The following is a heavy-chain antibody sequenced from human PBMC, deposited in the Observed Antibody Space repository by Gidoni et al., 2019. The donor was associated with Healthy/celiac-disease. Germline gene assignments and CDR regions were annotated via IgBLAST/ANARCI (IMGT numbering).Heavy chain of an antibody. Sequence: QVQLVQSGAEVKKPGASVKVSCKASGYPFTSYYMHWVRQAPGQGLEWMGIINPSGGSTSYAQKFQGRVTMTRDTSTSTVYMELSSLRSEDTAVYYCAREVEWGYSSGWPTAADYWGQGTLVTVSS. J-gene: IGHJ4*02. CDR1: GYPFTSYY. D-gene: IGHD6-19*01. CDR2: INPSGGST. CDR3: AREVEWGYSSGWPTAADY. V-gene: IGHV1-46*01.